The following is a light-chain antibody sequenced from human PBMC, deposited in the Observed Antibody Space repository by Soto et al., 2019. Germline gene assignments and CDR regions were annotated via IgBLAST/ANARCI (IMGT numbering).Light chain of an antibody. CDR3: QQYGSSSWT. J-gene: IGKJ1*01. CDR2: GTS. Sequence: EIVLTQSPGTLSLSPGERTTLSCRAIQSVSSSYLAWYQQKPGQAPRLLIYGTSSRATSIPDRFSGSGSGTDFTLTFSRLEPEDFAVYYCQQYGSSSWTFGQGTKV. V-gene: IGKV3-20*01. CDR1: QSVSSSY.